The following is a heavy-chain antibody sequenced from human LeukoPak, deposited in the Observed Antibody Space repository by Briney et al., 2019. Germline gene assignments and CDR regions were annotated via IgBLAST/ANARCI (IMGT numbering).Heavy chain of an antibody. CDR3: AKERVVAATFLADYFDY. CDR1: GFTFSSYW. J-gene: IGHJ4*02. CDR2: IDSDGTGT. V-gene: IGHV3-74*01. D-gene: IGHD2-15*01. Sequence: TGGSLRLSCAASGFTFSSYWMHWVRQAPGKGLVWVSRIDSDGTGTIYADSVRGRFTISRDNAKNTMYLQMNSLRAEDTAVYYCAKERVVAATFLADYFDYWGQGTLVTVSS.